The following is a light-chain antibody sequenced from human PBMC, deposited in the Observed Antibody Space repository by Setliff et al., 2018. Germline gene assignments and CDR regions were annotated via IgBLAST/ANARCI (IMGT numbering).Light chain of an antibody. Sequence: LTQPRSVSGSPGQSVTISCTGTSSDVGGYNYVSWYQQHPGKAPKLMIYDVAKRPSGVPHRFSGSKSGNTASLTISGLQAEDEADYYCCSYAGSYTYVFGTGTRSPS. J-gene: IGLJ1*01. CDR1: SSDVGGYNY. V-gene: IGLV2-11*01. CDR2: DVA. CDR3: CSYAGSYTYV.